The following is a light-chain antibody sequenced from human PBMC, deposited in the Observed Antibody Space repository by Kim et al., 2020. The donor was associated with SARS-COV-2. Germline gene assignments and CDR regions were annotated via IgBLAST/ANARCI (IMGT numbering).Light chain of an antibody. CDR1: EDIGNW. Sequence: SASVGGRVTITCRASEDIGNWMAWYQQKPGKPPTVLLKHASTLETGVPSMFSGSASGPEFTLTIHSLQPHDYATYSCQQYSGYPPTFGQGTKLEI. V-gene: IGKV1-5*01. CDR3: QQYSGYPPT. J-gene: IGKJ2*01. CDR2: HAS.